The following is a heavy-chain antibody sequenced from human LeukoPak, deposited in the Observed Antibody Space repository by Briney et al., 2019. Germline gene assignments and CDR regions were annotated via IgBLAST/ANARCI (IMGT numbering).Heavy chain of an antibody. CDR3: ARLHHPHVPREGGWFDP. CDR1: DGSISSSSYS. D-gene: IGHD1-14*01. J-gene: IGHJ5*02. CDR2: INHSGST. V-gene: IGHV4-39*07. Sequence: PSETLSLTCTVSDGSISSSSYSWGWIRQPPGKGLEWIGEINHSGSTNYNPSLKSRVTISVDTSKNQFSLKLSSVTAADTAVYYCARLHHPHVPREGGWFDPWGQGTLVTVSS.